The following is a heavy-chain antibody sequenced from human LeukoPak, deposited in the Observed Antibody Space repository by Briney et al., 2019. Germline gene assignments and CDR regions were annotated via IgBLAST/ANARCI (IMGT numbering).Heavy chain of an antibody. CDR3: ARGDFGETNTAIDI. V-gene: IGHV1-8*03. CDR2: INPNSANT. D-gene: IGHD4-17*01. CDR1: GYTFTDYD. J-gene: IGHJ3*02. Sequence: ASVKVSCKTSGYTFTDYDIHSVRQAPGQGLEWMGWINPNSANTNYAQKLQGRVTLTRDTSLSIAYMELSSLTSEDAAVYFCARGDFGETNTAIDIWGHGKLVAVSS.